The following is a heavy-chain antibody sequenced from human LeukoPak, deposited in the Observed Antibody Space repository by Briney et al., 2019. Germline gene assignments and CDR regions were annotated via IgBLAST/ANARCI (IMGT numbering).Heavy chain of an antibody. CDR2: TAAADDVI. V-gene: IGHV3-23*01. CDR1: RLTFSDYR. CDR3: ATFIQRPPGMDV. Sequence: PGGSLRLSCAVSRLTFSDYRMIGVRQAPEKRLEWVAVTAAADDVIQYADSVKGRFTISTDNSKNTAYLQMNSLRAEDTALYFCATFIQRPPGMDVWGQGTTVTVSS. J-gene: IGHJ6*02. D-gene: IGHD2-21*01.